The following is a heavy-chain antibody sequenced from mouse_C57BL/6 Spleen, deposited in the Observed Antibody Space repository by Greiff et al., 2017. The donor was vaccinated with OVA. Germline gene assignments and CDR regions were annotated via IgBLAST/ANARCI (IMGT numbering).Heavy chain of an antibody. D-gene: IGHD1-1*01. J-gene: IGHJ4*01. CDR1: GYTFTSYW. V-gene: IGHV1-52*01. CDR3: ARSGGSYFMDY. CDR2: IDPSDSET. Sequence: QVQLQQPGAELVRPGSSVKLSCKASGYTFTSYWMHWVKQRPIQGLEWIGNIDPSDSETHYNQKFKDKATLTVDKSSSTAYMQLSSLTSEDSAVYYCARSGGSYFMDYWGQGTSVTVSS.